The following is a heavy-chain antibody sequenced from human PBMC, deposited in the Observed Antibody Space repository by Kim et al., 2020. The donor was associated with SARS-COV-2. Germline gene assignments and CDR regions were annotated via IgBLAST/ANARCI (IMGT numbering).Heavy chain of an antibody. V-gene: IGHV3-30*18. CDR3: AKDRGLLGAPDY. CDR1: GFTFSSYG. CDR2: ISYDGSNK. D-gene: IGHD1-26*01. J-gene: IGHJ4*02. Sequence: GGSLRLSCAASGFTFSSYGMHWVRQAPGKGLEWVAVISYDGSNKYYADSVKGRFTISRDNSKNTLYLQMNSLRAEDTAVYYCAKDRGLLGAPDYWGQGTLVTVSS.